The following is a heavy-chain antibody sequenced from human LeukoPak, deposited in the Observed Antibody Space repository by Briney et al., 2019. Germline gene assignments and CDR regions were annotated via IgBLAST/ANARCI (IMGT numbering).Heavy chain of an antibody. V-gene: IGHV4-30-4*01. J-gene: IGHJ5*02. CDR1: GGSISSGDYY. CDR3: ARYSANYVWFDP. CDR2: IYYSGST. Sequence: SETLSLTCTVSGGSISSGDYYWSWIRQPPGKGLEWIGYIYYSGSTYYHPSLKSRVTISVDTSKNQFSLKLSSVTAADTAVYYCARYSANYVWFDPWGQGTLVTVPS. D-gene: IGHD4/OR15-4a*01.